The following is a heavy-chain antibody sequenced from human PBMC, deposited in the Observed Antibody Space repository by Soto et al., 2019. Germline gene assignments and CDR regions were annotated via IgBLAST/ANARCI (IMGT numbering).Heavy chain of an antibody. CDR1: GFTFSSYA. J-gene: IGHJ6*02. Sequence: LRLSCAASGFTFSSYAMHWVRQAPGKGLEWVAVISYDGSNKYYADSVKGRFTISRDNSKNTLYLQMNSLRAEDTAVYYCARALHVVAAPYYYYGMDVWGQGTTVTVSS. D-gene: IGHD2-15*01. CDR2: ISYDGSNK. CDR3: ARALHVVAAPYYYYGMDV. V-gene: IGHV3-30-3*01.